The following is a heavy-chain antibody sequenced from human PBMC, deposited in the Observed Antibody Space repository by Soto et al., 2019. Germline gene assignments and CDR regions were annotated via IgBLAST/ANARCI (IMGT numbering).Heavy chain of an antibody. CDR1: GGSISSYY. CDR3: ARDGDSSGWSKPYYFDY. J-gene: IGHJ4*02. CDR2: IYYSGST. D-gene: IGHD6-19*01. V-gene: IGHV4-59*01. Sequence: QVQLQESGPGLVKPSETLSLTCTVSGGSISSYYWSWIRQPPGKGLEWIGYIYYSGSTNYNPSLKSRVTISVDTSKHPFSLKLSSVTAAATDVYYCARDGDSSGWSKPYYFDYWGQGTLVTVSS.